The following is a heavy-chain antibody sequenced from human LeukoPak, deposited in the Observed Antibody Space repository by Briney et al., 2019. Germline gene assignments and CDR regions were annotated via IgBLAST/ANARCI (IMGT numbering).Heavy chain of an antibody. CDR2: IHNSGRT. D-gene: IGHD1-1*01. CDR1: GGSVSSYY. Sequence: SETLSLTCSVSGGSVSSYYWSWIRQSPGKGLEWIGYIHNSGRTNYNPSLKSRVTGFVDTSKNQVSLRLSSVTAADTAVYYCARGYGSATTRLDYWGQGTLVTVSS. V-gene: IGHV4-4*08. J-gene: IGHJ4*02. CDR3: ARGYGSATTRLDY.